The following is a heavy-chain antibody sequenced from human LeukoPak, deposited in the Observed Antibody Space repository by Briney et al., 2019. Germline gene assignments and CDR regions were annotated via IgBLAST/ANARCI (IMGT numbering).Heavy chain of an antibody. V-gene: IGHV3-30*18. Sequence: PGGSLRLSCAASGFTFGSYGMHWVRQAPGKGLEWVAVISYDGSKKYYVDSVKGRFTISRDNSKNTLYLQMNSPRVEDTAVHYCAKGGLWFGNLLVPLWGQGTLVTVSS. D-gene: IGHD3-10*01. CDR2: ISYDGSKK. CDR3: AKGGLWFGNLLVPL. J-gene: IGHJ4*02. CDR1: GFTFGSYG.